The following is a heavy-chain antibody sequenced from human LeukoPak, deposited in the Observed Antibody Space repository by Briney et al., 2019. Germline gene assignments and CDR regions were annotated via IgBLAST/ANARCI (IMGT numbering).Heavy chain of an antibody. CDR1: GFTINKYG. Sequence: GGSLRLSCAASGFTINKYGIHWVRQAPGKGLEWVALISHDGENKFYADSVRGRFTISRDNSKNTLYLQMHSLRAEDTAVYYCAKVRAGHYFDYWGQGTLVTVSS. V-gene: IGHV3-30*02. CDR3: AKVRAGHYFDY. D-gene: IGHD6-19*01. J-gene: IGHJ4*02. CDR2: ISHDGENK.